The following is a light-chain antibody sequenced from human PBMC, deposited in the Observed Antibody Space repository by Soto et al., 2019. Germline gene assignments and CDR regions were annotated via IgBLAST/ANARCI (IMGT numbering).Light chain of an antibody. CDR1: QSISSSY. CDR3: QQYGSSSYT. J-gene: IGKJ2*01. Sequence: EIVLTQSPGTLSLSPGERATLSCRASQSISSSYLAWYQQKPGQAPRPLIYAASSRATGIPDRFSGSESGTDFTLTISRLEPEDFAVYYCQQYGSSSYTFGQGTQLEIK. CDR2: AAS. V-gene: IGKV3-20*01.